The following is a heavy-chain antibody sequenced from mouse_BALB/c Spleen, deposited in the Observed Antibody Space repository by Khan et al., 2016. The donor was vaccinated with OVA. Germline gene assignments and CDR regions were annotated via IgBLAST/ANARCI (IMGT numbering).Heavy chain of an antibody. CDR1: GFNIKDTY. V-gene: IGHV14-3*02. J-gene: IGHJ2*01. Sequence: VQLQQSGAELVKPGASVKLSCTASGFNIKDTYMHWVKQRPEQGLEWIGRIDPANGNTKYDPKFQGKATITADTSSNTAYLQLSSLTSEAPAVYYCARPGGYFYFDYWGQGPTLTVSS. D-gene: IGHD2-3*01. CDR3: ARPGGYFYFDY. CDR2: IDPANGNT.